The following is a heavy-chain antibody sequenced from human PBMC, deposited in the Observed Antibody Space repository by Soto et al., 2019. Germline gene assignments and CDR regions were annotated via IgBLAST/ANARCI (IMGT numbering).Heavy chain of an antibody. CDR2: INHSGST. Sequence: LSRQLLGKGLEWIGEINHSGSTNYNPSLKSRVTISVDTSKNQFSLKLSSVTAADTAVYYCARVRGVWGRYHYTWFAHWGQGTLVTGS. CDR3: ARVRGVWGRYHYTWFAH. J-gene: IGHJ5*02. D-gene: IGHD3-16*02. V-gene: IGHV4-34*01.